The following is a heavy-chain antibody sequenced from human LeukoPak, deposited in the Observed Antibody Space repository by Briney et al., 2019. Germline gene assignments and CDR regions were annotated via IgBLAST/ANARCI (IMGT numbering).Heavy chain of an antibody. V-gene: IGHV3-23*01. CDR1: GFTFSSYA. D-gene: IGHD3-10*01. J-gene: IGHJ5*02. Sequence: GGSLRLSCAASGFTFSSYAMGWVRQAPGKGLAWVSAISGSGGSTYYADSVKGRFTISRDNSKNTLYLQMNSLRAEDTAVYYCARERSGSYYDWFDPWGQGTLVTVSS. CDR2: ISGSGGST. CDR3: ARERSGSYYDWFDP.